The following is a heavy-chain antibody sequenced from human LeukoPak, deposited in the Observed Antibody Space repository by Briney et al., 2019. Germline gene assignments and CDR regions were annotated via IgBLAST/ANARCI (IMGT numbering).Heavy chain of an antibody. D-gene: IGHD3-22*01. V-gene: IGHV4-39*01. Sequence: SETLSLTCTVSGDSISSSSYYWGWIRQPPGKGLEWIGSIYYSGSTYYNPSLKSRVTISVDTSKNQFSLKLSSVTAADTAVYYCARLGSGYAWYFDYWGQGTLVTVSS. J-gene: IGHJ4*02. CDR3: ARLGSGYAWYFDY. CDR2: IYYSGST. CDR1: GDSISSSSYY.